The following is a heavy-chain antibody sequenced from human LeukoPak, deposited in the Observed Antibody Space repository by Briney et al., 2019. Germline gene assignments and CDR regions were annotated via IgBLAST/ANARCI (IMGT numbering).Heavy chain of an antibody. CDR1: GGSFSGYY. CDR3: ARGLGSSSWYNWFDP. D-gene: IGHD6-13*01. CDR2: INHSGST. J-gene: IGHJ5*02. Sequence: PSETLSLTCAVYGGSFSGYYWSWIRQPPGKGLEWIGEINHSGSTNYNPSLKSRVTISVDTSKNQFSPKLSSVTAADTAVYYCARGLGSSSWYNWFDPWGQGTLVTVSS. V-gene: IGHV4-34*01.